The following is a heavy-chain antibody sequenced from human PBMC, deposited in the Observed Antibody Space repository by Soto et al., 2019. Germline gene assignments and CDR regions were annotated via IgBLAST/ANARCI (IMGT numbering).Heavy chain of an antibody. CDR3: AREGGYSYVPDYYGGRDV. Sequence: GESLKISCKGSGYSFTSYWIGWVRQMPGKGLEWMGIIYPGDSDTRYSPSFQVPVTISADKTISTAYPQWSSLKATDTAMYYCAREGGYSYVPDYYGGRDVWGQGTTVIVAS. CDR2: IYPGDSDT. V-gene: IGHV5-51*01. J-gene: IGHJ6*01. CDR1: GYSFTSYW. D-gene: IGHD5-18*01.